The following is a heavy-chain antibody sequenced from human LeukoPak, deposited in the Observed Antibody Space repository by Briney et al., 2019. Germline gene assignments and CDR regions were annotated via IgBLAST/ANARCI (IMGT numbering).Heavy chain of an antibody. J-gene: IGHJ4*02. CDR2: ISWHSGSI. D-gene: IGHD6-13*01. CDR1: GFTFDDYA. CDR3: ARDAVLRNIAAAGYFDY. Sequence: GGSLRLSCAASGFTFDDYAMYWVRQAPGKGLEWVSYISWHSGSIGYVDSVKGRFTISRDNAKNSLYLQMNSLRAEDTALYYCARDAVLRNIAAAGYFDYWGQGTLVTVSS. V-gene: IGHV3-9*01.